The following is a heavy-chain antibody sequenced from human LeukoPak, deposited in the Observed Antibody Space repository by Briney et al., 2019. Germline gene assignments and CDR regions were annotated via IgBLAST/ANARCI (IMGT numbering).Heavy chain of an antibody. CDR1: GYRFTDYF. V-gene: IGHV1-2*02. J-gene: IGHJ3*02. CDR2: SGPKRGDT. CDR3: GINRLGKSLDI. D-gene: IGHD7-27*01. Sequence: GASVKVSCKASGYRFTDYFVHWVRQAPGQGLEWMGWSGPKRGDTSCSQRFQGRVTVTRDTSISTAYMELSRLRSDDTAVYYCGINRLGKSLDIWGQGTMVTVSS.